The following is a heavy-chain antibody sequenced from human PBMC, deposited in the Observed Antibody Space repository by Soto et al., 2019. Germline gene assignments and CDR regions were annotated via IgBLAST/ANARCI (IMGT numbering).Heavy chain of an antibody. Sequence: SETLSLTCAVYGGSFSDYYWSWIRQPPGKGLEWIGEINHSGSTNYNPSLKSRVTISVDTSKNQFSLKLSSVTAADTAVYYCARGRLIFVVVTATPLNWFDPWGQGTLVTVSS. J-gene: IGHJ5*02. CDR1: GGSFSDYY. CDR2: INHSGST. V-gene: IGHV4-34*01. CDR3: ARGRLIFVVVTATPLNWFDP. D-gene: IGHD2-21*02.